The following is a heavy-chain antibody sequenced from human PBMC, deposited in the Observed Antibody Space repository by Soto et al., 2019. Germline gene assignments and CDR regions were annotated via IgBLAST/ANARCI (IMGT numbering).Heavy chain of an antibody. CDR3: ARQGESSGSSDYGIDV. CDR2: IIPIVGTA. D-gene: IGHD3-22*01. J-gene: IGHJ6*02. Sequence: QVQLVQSGAEVKKPGSSVKVSCKASGGTFSSYTISWVRQAPGQGLEWMGGIIPIVGTANYAQRFQGRVTITADESSSTAYMELSSLRSEDTAVYYCARQGESSGSSDYGIDVSGPGTTVIVSS. V-gene: IGHV1-69*12. CDR1: GGTFSSYT.